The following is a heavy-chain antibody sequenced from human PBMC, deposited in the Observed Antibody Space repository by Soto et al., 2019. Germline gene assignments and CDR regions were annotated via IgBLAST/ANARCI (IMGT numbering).Heavy chain of an antibody. Sequence: PSETLSLTCTVSGGSISSYYWSWIRQPPGKGLEWIGYIYYSGSTNYNPSLKSRVTISVDTSKNQFSLKLSSVTAADTAVYYCARGITMVRGVPPRFDPWGQGTLVTVSS. CDR1: GGSISSYY. CDR3: ARGITMVRGVPPRFDP. J-gene: IGHJ5*02. D-gene: IGHD3-10*01. V-gene: IGHV4-59*01. CDR2: IYYSGST.